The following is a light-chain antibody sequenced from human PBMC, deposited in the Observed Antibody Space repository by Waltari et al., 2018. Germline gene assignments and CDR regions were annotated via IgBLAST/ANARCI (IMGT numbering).Light chain of an antibody. Sequence: QSALTQPPSVSGSPGQSVTISCTGTNSDVGSHYRVSWFQQFPGTAPKLLIYEVINRPSGVPDRFSASKSGNTASLTISGLKGEDEGDYYCISFTTTSTWVFGGGTKVTVL. V-gene: IGLV2-18*02. CDR1: NSDVGSHYR. CDR2: EVI. CDR3: ISFTTTSTWV. J-gene: IGLJ3*02.